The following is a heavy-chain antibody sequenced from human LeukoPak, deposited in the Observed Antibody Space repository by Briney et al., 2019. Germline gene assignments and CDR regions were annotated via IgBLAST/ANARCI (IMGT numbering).Heavy chain of an antibody. V-gene: IGHV3-23*01. CDR3: ARNGGELRLQYYYYYYGMDV. CDR1: GFTFSSYA. J-gene: IGHJ6*02. CDR2: IIGSGGST. Sequence: GGSLRLSCAASGFTFSSYAMSWVRQAPGKGLEGVSAIIGSGGSTYYADSVKGRFTIPRDNSKNTLYLQMNSLRVEDAAVYYCARNGGELRLQYYYYYYGMDVWGQGTTVTVSS. D-gene: IGHD1-26*01.